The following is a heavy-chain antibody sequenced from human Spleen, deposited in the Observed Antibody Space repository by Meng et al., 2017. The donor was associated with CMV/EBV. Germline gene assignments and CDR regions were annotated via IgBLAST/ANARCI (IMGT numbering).Heavy chain of an antibody. V-gene: IGHV1-2*02. CDR3: ARIPRNYETMDV. Sequence: ASVKVSCKASGYTFTGYYMHWVRQAPGQGLEWMGWINPNSDGTNYAQKFQGRVTMTSDTSIRTIYMEMSRLRSDDTAVYYCARIPRNYETMDVWGQGTTVTVSS. CDR2: INPNSDGT. D-gene: IGHD3-3*01. J-gene: IGHJ6*02. CDR1: GYTFTGYY.